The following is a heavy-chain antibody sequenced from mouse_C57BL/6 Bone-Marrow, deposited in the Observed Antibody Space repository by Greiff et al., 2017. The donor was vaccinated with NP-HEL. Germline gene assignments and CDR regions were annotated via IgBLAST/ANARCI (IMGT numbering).Heavy chain of an antibody. V-gene: IGHV1-9*01. CDR3: SRSSTAHATGAMDY. Sequence: QVQLQQSGAELMKPGASVKLSCKATGYTFTGYWIEWVKQRPGHGLEWIGEILPGSGSTNYNEKFKGTATFTADTSSNTAYMQLSSLTTEDSATYYCSRSSTAHATGAMDYWGQGTSVTVSS. CDR2: ILPGSGST. D-gene: IGHD3-2*02. CDR1: GYTFTGYW. J-gene: IGHJ4*01.